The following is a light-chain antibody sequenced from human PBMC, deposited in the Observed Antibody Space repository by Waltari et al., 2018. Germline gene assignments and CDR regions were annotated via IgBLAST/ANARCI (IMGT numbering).Light chain of an antibody. Sequence: QSALTQPASVSGSPGQSITISCIGTSRDLGGYNSVSWYQQHPGKAPQVMSYDVTKRPSGVSNRFSGSKSGSTASLTISGLQAEDEADYYCSSYTSSNTWVFGGGTKLTVL. V-gene: IGLV2-14*01. CDR2: DVT. CDR3: SSYTSSNTWV. CDR1: SRDLGGYNS. J-gene: IGLJ3*02.